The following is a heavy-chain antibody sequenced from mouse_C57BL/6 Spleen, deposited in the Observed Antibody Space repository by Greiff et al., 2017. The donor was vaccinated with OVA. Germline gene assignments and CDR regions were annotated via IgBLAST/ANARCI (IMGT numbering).Heavy chain of an antibody. V-gene: IGHV1-82*01. CDR3: ARSTTVVAFDY. Sequence: QVQLQQSGPELVKPGASVKISCKASGYAFSSSWMNWVKQRPGKGLEWIGRIYPGDGDTNYNGKFKGKATLTADKSSSTAYMQLSSLTSEDSAVYFCARSTTVVAFDYWGKGTTLTVSS. CDR2: IYPGDGDT. D-gene: IGHD1-1*01. CDR1: GYAFSSSW. J-gene: IGHJ2*01.